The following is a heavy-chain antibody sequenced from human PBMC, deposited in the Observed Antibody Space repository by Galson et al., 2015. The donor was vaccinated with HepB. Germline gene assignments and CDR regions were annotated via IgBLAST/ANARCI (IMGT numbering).Heavy chain of an antibody. D-gene: IGHD3-3*01. V-gene: IGHV2-5*02. Sequence: PALVKPTQTLTLTCTFSGFSLSTSGVAVGWIRQPPGKALEWLALMYWDDDRRCRPSLKSRLIITKDTSKNQVVLTMTNLDPVDTATYYCAHRHDFWSGYYGPFDYWGQGTLVTVSS. CDR3: AHRHDFWSGYYGPFDY. CDR2: MYWDDDR. J-gene: IGHJ4*02. CDR1: GFSLSTSGVA.